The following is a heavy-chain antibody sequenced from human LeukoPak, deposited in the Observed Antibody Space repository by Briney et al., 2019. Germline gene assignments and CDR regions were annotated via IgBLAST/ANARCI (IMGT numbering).Heavy chain of an antibody. CDR3: AKSPMRTVTTNYFDY. J-gene: IGHJ4*02. CDR1: GFTFSSYS. CDR2: ISGTGGDI. V-gene: IGHV3-23*01. D-gene: IGHD4-17*01. Sequence: PGGSLRLSCAASGFTFSSYSMNWVRQAPGKGLEWVSAISGTGGDIHYADSVKGRFTISRDNSKNTLYLQMNSLRAEDTAVYYCAKSPMRTVTTNYFDYWGLGTLVTVSS.